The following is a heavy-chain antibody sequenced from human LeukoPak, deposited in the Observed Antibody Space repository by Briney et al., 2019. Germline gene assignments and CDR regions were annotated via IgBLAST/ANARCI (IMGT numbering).Heavy chain of an antibody. V-gene: IGHV1-46*01. CDR2: INPSGGST. Sequence: PGASVEISCKASGDTLTTSHMHWVRQAPGQGLEWMGKINPSGGSTTYAQQFQGRVSMTRDLSMSAVYMELSSLRSEDTAVYYCVRNLMQFTGLAYWGQGTLVTVSS. J-gene: IGHJ4*02. D-gene: IGHD2-8*02. CDR1: GDTLTTSH. CDR3: VRNLMQFTGLAY.